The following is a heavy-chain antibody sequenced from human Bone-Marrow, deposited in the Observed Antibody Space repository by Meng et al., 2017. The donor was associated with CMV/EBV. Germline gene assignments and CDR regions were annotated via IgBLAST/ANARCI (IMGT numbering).Heavy chain of an antibody. J-gene: IGHJ4*02. V-gene: IGHV1-3*01. Sequence: YNFTRYARPWVRQALGQRLEVMGLINAGHGNTQCSQEFQGRVAITRDTSARAAYMELSSLRSEDTAVYYCARVYCSSTGCYKGFDYWGEGTLVTVSS. CDR3: ARVYCSSTGCYKGFDY. CDR2: INAGHGNT. D-gene: IGHD2-2*01. CDR1: YNFTRYA.